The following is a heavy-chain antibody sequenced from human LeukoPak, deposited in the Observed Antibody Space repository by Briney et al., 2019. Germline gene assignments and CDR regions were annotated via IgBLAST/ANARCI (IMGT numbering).Heavy chain of an antibody. CDR1: GGSISSYY. V-gene: IGHV4-59*01. J-gene: IGHJ6*02. D-gene: IGHD3-10*01. CDR2: IYYSGST. CDR3: ARDPGSGGVYYYGMDV. Sequence: SETLSLTCTVSGGSISSYYWSWIRQPPGKGLEWIGYIYYSGSTNYNPSLKSRVTISVDTSKNQFSLKLSSVTAADTAVYYCARDPGSGGVYYYGMDVWGQGTTVTVSS.